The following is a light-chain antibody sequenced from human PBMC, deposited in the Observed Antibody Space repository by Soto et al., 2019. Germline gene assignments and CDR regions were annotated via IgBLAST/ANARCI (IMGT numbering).Light chain of an antibody. CDR3: SSFSSSTTYV. CDR1: SSDVGNYNY. J-gene: IGLJ1*01. CDR2: YVN. Sequence: QSALTQSASVSGSPGQSITISCTGTSSDVGNYNYVSWYQQHPGEVPKLIIFYVNNRPSGVSNRFSGSKSGNTASLTISGLQAEDEADYYSSSFSSSTTYVFGTGSMVTV. V-gene: IGLV2-14*01.